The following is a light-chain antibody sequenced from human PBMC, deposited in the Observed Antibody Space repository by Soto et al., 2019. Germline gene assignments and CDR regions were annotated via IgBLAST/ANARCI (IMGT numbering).Light chain of an antibody. CDR1: SGSVSTSSY. V-gene: IGLV8-61*01. CDR3: LLYLGSGNLWV. Sequence: QTVVTQEPSFSVSPGGTVTLTCGLSSGSVSTSSYPSWYQQTPGQAPRTLIYNTNIRSSGVPDRFSGSILGNKAALTITGAQADDESDYFCLLYLGSGNLWVFGGGTKLTVL. J-gene: IGLJ3*02. CDR2: NTN.